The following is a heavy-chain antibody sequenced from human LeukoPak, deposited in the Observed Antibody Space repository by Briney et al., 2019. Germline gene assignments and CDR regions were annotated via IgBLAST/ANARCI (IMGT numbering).Heavy chain of an antibody. V-gene: IGHV1-18*01. J-gene: IGHJ5*02. Sequence: GASVKVSCKASGYSVTTYGISWVRQAPGQGPEWMGWVSTYSGNTHYAQELQGRGTLTTDTSTSTAYMDLRRLSSDDPAVYSCARDGRGHWDTRIWYLGNWFDPWGQGTLVTVSS. CDR1: GYSVTTYG. CDR3: ARDGRGHWDTRIWYLGNWFDP. CDR2: VSTYSGNT. D-gene: IGHD6-13*01.